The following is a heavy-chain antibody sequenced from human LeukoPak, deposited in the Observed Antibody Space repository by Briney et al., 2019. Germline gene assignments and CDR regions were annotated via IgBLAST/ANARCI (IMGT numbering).Heavy chain of an antibody. D-gene: IGHD3-22*01. V-gene: IGHV3-23*01. Sequence: GGSLRLSCAVSGITLSNYGISWVRQAPGKGLEWVAGIRDSGGRTNYADSVKGRFNISRDNPKNTLYLQMNSLRAEDMAVYFCAKRGVVIRVILVGFHKEAYYFDSWGQGALVTVSS. CDR1: GITLSNYG. CDR3: AKRGVVIRVILVGFHKEAYYFDS. CDR2: IRDSGGRT. J-gene: IGHJ4*02.